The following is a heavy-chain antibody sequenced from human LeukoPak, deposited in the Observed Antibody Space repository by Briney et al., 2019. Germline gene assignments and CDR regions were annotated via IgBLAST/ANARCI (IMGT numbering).Heavy chain of an antibody. Sequence: GGSLRLSCAASGFTFSSYGMHWVRQAPGKGLEWVAVISYDGSNKYYADSVKGRFTISRDNSKNTLYLQMNSLRAEDTAVYYCANFRGYYWGQGTLVTVSS. D-gene: IGHD3-10*01. CDR3: ANFRGYY. V-gene: IGHV3-30*18. J-gene: IGHJ4*02. CDR2: ISYDGSNK. CDR1: GFTFSSYG.